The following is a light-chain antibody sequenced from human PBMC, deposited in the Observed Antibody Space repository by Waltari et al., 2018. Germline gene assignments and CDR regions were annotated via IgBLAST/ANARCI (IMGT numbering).Light chain of an antibody. V-gene: IGLV4-69*01. CDR2: VNSDGSH. Sequence: QLVLTQSPSASASLGASVKLTCTLSSGHSSNVIAWLPQRPEKGPRYLMKVNSDGSHSKGDEIPDRFSGSSSGAERYLTISNLQSEDEADYFCQTGGHGTWVFGGGTTLTVL. CDR1: SGHSSNV. CDR3: QTGGHGTWV. J-gene: IGLJ3*02.